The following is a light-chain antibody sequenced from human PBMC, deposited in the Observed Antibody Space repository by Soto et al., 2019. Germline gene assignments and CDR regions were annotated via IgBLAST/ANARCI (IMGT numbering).Light chain of an antibody. Sequence: DVQMTQSPSSLSASVGARAPITCRASQGISSFLAWYQQIPGKVPKLLIYSASTLQSGVPSRFSGSGSGTDFTLTISSLQPEDVAIYYCQKYNSGPLTFGGGTKVDI. J-gene: IGKJ4*01. CDR1: QGISSF. V-gene: IGKV1-27*01. CDR3: QKYNSGPLT. CDR2: SAS.